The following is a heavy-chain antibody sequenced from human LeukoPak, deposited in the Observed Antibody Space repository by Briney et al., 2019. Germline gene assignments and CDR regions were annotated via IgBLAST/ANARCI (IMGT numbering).Heavy chain of an antibody. J-gene: IGHJ3*02. D-gene: IGHD3-3*01. V-gene: IGHV3-48*04. CDR2: IGSRSTFI. Sequence: QSGGSLRLSCAASGFTFSAYDMNWVRQAPGEGLEWISYIGSRSTFIYYADSVKGRFTISRDNAKNSLYLQMNSLRAEDTAVYYCARDESLGDFWSGYFDAFDIWGQGTMVTVSS. CDR1: GFTFSAYD. CDR3: ARDESLGDFWSGYFDAFDI.